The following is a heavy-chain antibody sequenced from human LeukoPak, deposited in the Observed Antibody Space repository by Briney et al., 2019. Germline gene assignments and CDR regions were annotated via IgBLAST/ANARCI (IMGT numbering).Heavy chain of an antibody. CDR1: GGSIRSSIYY. J-gene: IGHJ4*02. V-gene: IGHV4-39*02. D-gene: IGHD1-26*01. CDR2: IYYGGNT. CDR3: ARVGSNFRWELCLLGY. Sequence: SETLSLTCTVSGGSIRSSIYYWGWIRQPPGKGLEWIGSIYYGGNTYYNPSLKSRVTISVDTSKNQFSLKLGSVTAADTAVYYCARVGSNFRWELCLLGYWGQGTLVTVSS.